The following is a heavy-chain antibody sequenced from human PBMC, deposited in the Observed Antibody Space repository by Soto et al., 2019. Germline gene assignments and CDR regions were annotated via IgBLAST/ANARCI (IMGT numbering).Heavy chain of an antibody. CDR2: IYHSGST. V-gene: IGHV4-30-2*01. Sequence: PSETLSLTCAVSGGSISSGGYSWSWIRQPPGKGLGWIGYIYHSGSTYYNPSLQSRVTISVDRSKNQFSLNLNSVTTADTAVYYCARCHYDSRSDYWGQGTLVTVSS. J-gene: IGHJ4*02. D-gene: IGHD3-22*01. CDR3: ARCHYDSRSDY. CDR1: GGSISSGGYS.